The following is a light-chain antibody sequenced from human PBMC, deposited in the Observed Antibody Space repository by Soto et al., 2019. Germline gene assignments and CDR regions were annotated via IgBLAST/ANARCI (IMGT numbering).Light chain of an antibody. V-gene: IGLV2-11*01. CDR1: SSDVGGYNY. CDR3: CSYAGSYTYV. Sequence: QSALTQPRSVSGSPGQSVTISCTGTSSDVGGYNYVSWYQQLPGKAPKLMICDVSQRPSGVPDRFSGSKSGDTASLTISGLQAEDEADYYCCSYAGSYTYVFGTGTKLTVL. J-gene: IGLJ1*01. CDR2: DVS.